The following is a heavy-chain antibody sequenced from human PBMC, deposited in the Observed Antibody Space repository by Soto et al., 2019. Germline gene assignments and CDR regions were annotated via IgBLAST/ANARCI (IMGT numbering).Heavy chain of an antibody. Sequence: QVQLVQSGAEVKKPGASVKASSRASGYPLTGYNITWVRQAMGQGLEWMGWLNPNIGNTADAQKFQGRVTMTRNTSISTAYMELSSLRSEDKAVYYCARGVVGGNLPNWGQGTLVTVSS. CDR2: LNPNIGNT. CDR1: GYPLTGYN. CDR3: ARGVVGGNLPN. D-gene: IGHD2-15*01. J-gene: IGHJ4*02. V-gene: IGHV1-8*01.